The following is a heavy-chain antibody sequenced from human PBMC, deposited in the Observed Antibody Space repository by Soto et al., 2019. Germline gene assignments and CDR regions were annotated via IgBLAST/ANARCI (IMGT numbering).Heavy chain of an antibody. J-gene: IGHJ4*02. CDR1: GFTFSDYY. D-gene: IGHD2-2*01. CDR3: AGSWAEASYCSSTSCMGGFDY. CDR2: ISSSGSTI. V-gene: IGHV3-11*01. Sequence: GGSLRLSCAASGFTFSDYYMSWIRQAPGKGLEWVSYISSSGSTIYYADSVKGRFTISRDNAKNSLYLQMNSLRAEDTAVYYCAGSWAEASYCSSTSCMGGFDYWGQGTLVTVSS.